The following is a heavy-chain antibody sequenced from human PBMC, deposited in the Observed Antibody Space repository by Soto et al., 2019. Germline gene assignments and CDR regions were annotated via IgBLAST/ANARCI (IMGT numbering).Heavy chain of an antibody. D-gene: IGHD3-3*02. J-gene: IGHJ5*02. CDR1: GYTFTSFH. CDR2: ISAYNGNT. CDR3: ARDSPPIAS. V-gene: IGHV1-18*01. Sequence: QVQLVQSGAEVKKPGASVKVSCKASGYTFTSFHISWVRQAPGQGLEWMGWISAYNGNTNYAQNLQGRVTMTTDTSTRTAYMELRSLRSGDTAMYYCARDSPPIASWGQGTLVTVSS.